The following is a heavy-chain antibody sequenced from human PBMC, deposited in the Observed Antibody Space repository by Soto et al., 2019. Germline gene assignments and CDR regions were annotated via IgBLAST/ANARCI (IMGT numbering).Heavy chain of an antibody. CDR1: GFTFSNYW. J-gene: IGHJ4*01. V-gene: IGHV3-7*01. CDR3: ATDTSGFDY. D-gene: IGHD1-1*01. Sequence: DVQLVGSGGGLVQPGGSLRLSCAASGFTFSNYWMSWVRQAPTKGLEWVATMNQNGTEKYYVGSVKGRFTISRDNAENSLYLQINTLRVEDTAVYYCATDTSGFDYWGHGTLVTVSS. CDR2: MNQNGTEK.